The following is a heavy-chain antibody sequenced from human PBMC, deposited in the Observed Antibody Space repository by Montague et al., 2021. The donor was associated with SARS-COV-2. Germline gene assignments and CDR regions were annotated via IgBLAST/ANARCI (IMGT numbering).Heavy chain of an antibody. J-gene: IGHJ4*02. Sequence: SETLSLPCTVSRGFINNYYWNWIRQSPDKGLEWIGFVFYTGLNKYNPSLESRVTISLDTSGNQFSLRLTSVTAADTAVYFCARGLGANLDYWGQGILVTV. V-gene: IGHV4-59*01. CDR2: VFYTGLN. D-gene: IGHD1-26*01. CDR1: RGFINNYY. CDR3: ARGLGANLDY.